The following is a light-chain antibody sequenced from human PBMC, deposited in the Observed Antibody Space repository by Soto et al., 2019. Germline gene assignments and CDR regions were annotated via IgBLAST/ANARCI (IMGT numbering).Light chain of an antibody. CDR3: QQRSNWPGT. Sequence: EIVMTQSPATLSVSPMEVVSGSFRASQSVSSYLAWYQQKPGQAPRLLIYDASNRATGIPARFSGSGSGTDFTLTISSLEPEDFAVYYCQQRSNWPGTFGGGTKVDNK. V-gene: IGKV3-11*01. CDR2: DAS. J-gene: IGKJ4*01. CDR1: QSVSSY.